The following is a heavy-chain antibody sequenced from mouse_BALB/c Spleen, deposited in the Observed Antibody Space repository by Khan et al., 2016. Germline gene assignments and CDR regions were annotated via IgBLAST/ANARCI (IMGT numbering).Heavy chain of an antibody. V-gene: IGHV3-2*02. Sequence: VQLQRSGPGLVKPSQSLSLTCTVTGYSITSDYAWNWIRQFPGNKLEWMGYISYSGSTSYNPSLKSRISITRDTSKNQFFLQLNSVTTEDTATYYCARNYFFDYWGQGTTLTVSS. J-gene: IGHJ2*01. CDR2: ISYSGST. CDR3: ARNYFFDY. CDR1: GYSITSDYA.